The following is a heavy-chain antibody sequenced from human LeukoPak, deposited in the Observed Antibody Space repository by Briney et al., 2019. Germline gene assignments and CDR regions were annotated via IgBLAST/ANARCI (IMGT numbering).Heavy chain of an antibody. V-gene: IGHV4-59*01. CDR3: ARDSSGDFDY. CDR2: IYYSGST. J-gene: IGHJ4*02. D-gene: IGHD6-19*01. Sequence: SETLSLTCAVYGSSFSGYYWSWIRQPPGKGLEWIGYIYYSGSTNYNPSLKSRVTISVDTSKNQFSLKLSSVTAADTAVYYCARDSSGDFDYWGQGTLVTVSS. CDR1: GSSFSGYY.